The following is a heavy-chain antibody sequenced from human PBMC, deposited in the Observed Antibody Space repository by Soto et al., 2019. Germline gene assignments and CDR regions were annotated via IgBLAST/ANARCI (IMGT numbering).Heavy chain of an antibody. Sequence: LGNGRESRRVRCPFSRLSVRTREMCVSCIRQPPGKALQGLALMDWDDDKYYSTSLQPRLTLSKGTSKNQVVLTMTNMDPVDTATYYCARMSSESIIHAGNYYYCMDVWGQGTTVTAS. CDR2: MDWDDDK. D-gene: IGHD3-16*01. V-gene: IGHV2-70*01. CDR1: RLSVRTREMC. CDR3: ARMSSESIIHAGNYYYCMDV. J-gene: IGHJ6*02.